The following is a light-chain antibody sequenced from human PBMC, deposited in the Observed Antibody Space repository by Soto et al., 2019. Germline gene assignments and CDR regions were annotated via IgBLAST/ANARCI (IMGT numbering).Light chain of an antibody. CDR3: GTWDSSLTAVV. J-gene: IGLJ2*01. V-gene: IGLV1-51*01. Sequence: QSALTQPPSLSAAPGQKVTISCSGSTSNIRDNLVFWYQQVPGTAPKLLIYDDHRRPSGMPDRFSASKSGTSATLGITGLQTGDEAHYYCGTWDSSLTAVVFGGGTKLTVL. CDR1: TSNIRDNL. CDR2: DDH.